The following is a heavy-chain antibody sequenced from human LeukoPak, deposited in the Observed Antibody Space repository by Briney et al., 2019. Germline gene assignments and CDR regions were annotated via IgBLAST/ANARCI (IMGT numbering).Heavy chain of an antibody. CDR1: GYTFTSYD. J-gene: IGHJ5*02. D-gene: IGHD6-6*01. CDR2: MNPNSGNT. Sequence: ASVKVSCKASGYTFTSYDINWVRQAPGQGLEWMGGMNPNSGNTGYAQKFQGRVTMTRNTSISTAYMELSSLRSEDTAVYYCARGVAARRARWFDPWGQGTLVTVSS. V-gene: IGHV1-8*01. CDR3: ARGVAARRARWFDP.